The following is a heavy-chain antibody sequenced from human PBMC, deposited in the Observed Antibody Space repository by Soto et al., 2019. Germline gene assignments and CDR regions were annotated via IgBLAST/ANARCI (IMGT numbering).Heavy chain of an antibody. D-gene: IGHD4-4*01. J-gene: IGHJ4*02. CDR2: SIPIFGTA. CDR3: ARDGWVYDYSPLDY. CDR1: GGTFSSYA. Sequence: VQLVQSGAEVKKPGSSVKVSCKASGGTFSSYAISWVRQDPGQGLEWMGGSIPIFGTANYAQKFQGRVTITADESTSTAYMELSSLRSEDTAVDYCARDGWVYDYSPLDYWGQGTLVTVSS. V-gene: IGHV1-69*12.